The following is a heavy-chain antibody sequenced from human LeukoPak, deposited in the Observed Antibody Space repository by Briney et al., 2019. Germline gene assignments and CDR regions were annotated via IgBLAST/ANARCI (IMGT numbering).Heavy chain of an antibody. CDR2: ISWHSTRI. D-gene: IGHD4-17*01. CDR3: AKDIYADPYYFDY. V-gene: IGHV3-9*01. J-gene: IGHJ4*02. Sequence: SLRLSCAASGFSVDEYVMHWVRQASGYLLEFVSGISWHSTRIGYADSVKGRFTISRDNARNSLYLQMDSLRTEDTALYYCAKDIYADPYYFDYWGQGTLVTVSS. CDR1: GFSVDEYV.